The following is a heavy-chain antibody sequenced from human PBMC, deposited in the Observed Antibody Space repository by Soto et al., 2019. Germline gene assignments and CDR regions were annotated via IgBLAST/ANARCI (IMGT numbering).Heavy chain of an antibody. CDR1: GDSVSSNSAG. CDR2: TYYRSKWYY. V-gene: IGHV6-1*01. Sequence: SQTLSLTCAITGDSVSSNSAGWSWVRPSPSGGLEWLGSTYYRSKWYYGYAVSVRGRITINPDTSKNQYSLQLNSVTPEDTAVYFCARGEQYSGRIFDYWGQGTLVTVSS. D-gene: IGHD1-26*01. CDR3: ARGEQYSGRIFDY. J-gene: IGHJ4*01.